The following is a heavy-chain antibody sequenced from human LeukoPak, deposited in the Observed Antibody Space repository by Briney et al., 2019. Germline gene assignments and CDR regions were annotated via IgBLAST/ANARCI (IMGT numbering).Heavy chain of an antibody. Sequence: GGSLRLSCAASGFTFSGFWMHWVRQAPGKGLVWVSQINGNGTRTGYADSVRGRFTISRDNAKNTLSLQLNSLRVEDTAVYYCARGGTSPIDDWGQGTLVTVSS. CDR2: INGNGTRT. D-gene: IGHD1-1*01. J-gene: IGHJ4*02. CDR1: GFTFSGFW. CDR3: ARGGTSPIDD. V-gene: IGHV3-74*01.